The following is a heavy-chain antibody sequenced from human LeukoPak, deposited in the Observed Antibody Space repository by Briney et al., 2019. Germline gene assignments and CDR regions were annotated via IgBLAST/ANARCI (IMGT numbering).Heavy chain of an antibody. J-gene: IGHJ4*02. V-gene: IGHV3-30*03. Sequence: GGSLRLSCAASGFTFSTYGMHWVRQAPGKGLEWVAVISYDGSNKYYADSVKGRFTISRDNSKNTLYLQMNSPRAEDTAVYYCARGQQYGSGSYRLVYFDYWGQGTLVTVSS. CDR3: ARGQQYGSGSYRLVYFDY. D-gene: IGHD3-10*01. CDR1: GFTFSTYG. CDR2: ISYDGSNK.